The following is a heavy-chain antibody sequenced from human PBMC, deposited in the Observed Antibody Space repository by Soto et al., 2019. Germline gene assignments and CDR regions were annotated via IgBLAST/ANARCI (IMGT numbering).Heavy chain of an antibody. CDR3: ATSTSRITIFGVVILPDY. V-gene: IGHV3-23*01. D-gene: IGHD3-3*01. Sequence: GGSLRLSCAASGFTFSSYAMSWVRQAPGKGLEWVSAISGSGVSTYYADSGKGRFTISRDNSKNTLYLQMNSLRAEDTAVYYCATSTSRITIFGVVILPDYWGQGTLVTVSS. CDR1: GFTFSSYA. CDR2: ISGSGVST. J-gene: IGHJ4*02.